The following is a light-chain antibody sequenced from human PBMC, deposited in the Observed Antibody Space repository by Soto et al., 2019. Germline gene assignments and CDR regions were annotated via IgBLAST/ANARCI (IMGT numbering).Light chain of an antibody. V-gene: IGKV3-20*01. CDR2: GAS. CDR3: QQYGASVT. CDR1: QGVSRIY. J-gene: IGKJ3*01. Sequence: EIVLTQSTGTLSLSTGEGATLSCRASQGVSRIYLAWYQHKPGQAPRLIIYGASSRASGIPYRFSGSGSGTDFTLTINRLEPEDFAVYYCQQYGASVTFGPGTKVDLK.